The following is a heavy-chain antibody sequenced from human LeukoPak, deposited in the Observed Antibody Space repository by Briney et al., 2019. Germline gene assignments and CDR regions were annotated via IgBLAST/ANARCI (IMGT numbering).Heavy chain of an antibody. V-gene: IGHV3-23*01. CDR2: ISGSGGST. D-gene: IGHD6-19*01. CDR1: GFTFNYYA. J-gene: IGHJ4*02. Sequence: PGGSLRLSCAASGFTFNYYAMSWVRQAPGEGLEWVSAISGSGGSTYYADSVKGRFTISRDNSKDTLYLQMNSLRAEDTAVYYCAKDISSGGGNFDYWGQGTLVTVSS. CDR3: AKDISSGGGNFDY.